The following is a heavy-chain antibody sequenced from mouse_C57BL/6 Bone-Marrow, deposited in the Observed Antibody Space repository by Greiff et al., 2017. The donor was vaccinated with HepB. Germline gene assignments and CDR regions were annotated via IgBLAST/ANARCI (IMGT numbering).Heavy chain of an antibody. D-gene: IGHD1-1*01. CDR3: ARRSYGSYFDY. J-gene: IGHJ2*01. CDR2: INPNNGGT. CDR1: GYTFTDYY. Sequence: EVQLQQSGPELVKPGASVKISCKASGYTFTDYYMNWVKQSHGKSLEWIGDINPNNGGTSYNQKFKGKATLTVDKSSSTAYMELRSLTSEDSAVYYCARRSYGSYFDYWGQGTTLTVSS. V-gene: IGHV1-26*01.